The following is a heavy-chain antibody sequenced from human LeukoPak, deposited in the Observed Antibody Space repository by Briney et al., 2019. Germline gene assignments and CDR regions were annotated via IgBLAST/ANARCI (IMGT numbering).Heavy chain of an antibody. Sequence: ASVNVSCKSSGYSLADHYMHWVRQAPAQGLEWMGWINPNSGATNNAQKFQGRVTMTRDTPSSTVYMELSSLTSDDTAVYSCARGVVRELSGFDYWGQGTLVTVSS. CDR2: INPNSGAT. CDR1: GYSLADHY. V-gene: IGHV1-2*02. D-gene: IGHD1-26*01. J-gene: IGHJ4*02. CDR3: ARGVVRELSGFDY.